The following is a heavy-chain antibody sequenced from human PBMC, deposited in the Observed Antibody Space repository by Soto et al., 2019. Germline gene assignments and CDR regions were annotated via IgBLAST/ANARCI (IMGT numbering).Heavy chain of an antibody. CDR3: ARGGPAYSSGGYIDNWFDP. J-gene: IGHJ5*02. V-gene: IGHV1-8*01. CDR1: GYTFTSYD. CDR2: MNPNSGNT. D-gene: IGHD6-19*01. Sequence: GASVKVSCKASGYTFTSYDINWVRQATGQGLEWMGWMNPNSGNTGYAQKFQGRVTMTRNTPISTAYMELSSLRSEDTAVYYCARGGPAYSSGGYIDNWFDPWGQGTLVTVSS.